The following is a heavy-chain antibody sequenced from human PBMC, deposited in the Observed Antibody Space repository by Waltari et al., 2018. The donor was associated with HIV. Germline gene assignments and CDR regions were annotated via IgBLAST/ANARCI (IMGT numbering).Heavy chain of an antibody. CDR2: INQAGTER. D-gene: IGHD3-10*01. CDR1: GFTFSFYW. V-gene: IGHV3-7*01. Sequence: EVRLVESGGGWVQPGGSLTLTCDTSGFTFSFYWLRWVRQAPGKGLEWVANINQAGTERHYVDSVRGRFTISRDNGKRSSFLQMNSLSVEDTAVYYCATTHGSGDFDNDFDYWGQGTLV. CDR3: ATTHGSGDFDNDFDY. J-gene: IGHJ4*02.